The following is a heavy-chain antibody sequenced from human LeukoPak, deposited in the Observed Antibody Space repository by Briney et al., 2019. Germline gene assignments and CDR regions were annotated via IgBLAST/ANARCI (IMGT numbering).Heavy chain of an antibody. Sequence: GGSLRLSCAASGFTFSSNWMHWVRQAPGKGLVWVSRINSDGSSPTYADSVKGRFTISRDNAKNTLSLQMNSLRAEDTAVYYCARGPLPGEYYFDYWGQGTLVTVSS. V-gene: IGHV3-74*01. CDR2: INSDGSSP. CDR1: GFTFSSNW. J-gene: IGHJ4*02. D-gene: IGHD3-16*01. CDR3: ARGPLPGEYYFDY.